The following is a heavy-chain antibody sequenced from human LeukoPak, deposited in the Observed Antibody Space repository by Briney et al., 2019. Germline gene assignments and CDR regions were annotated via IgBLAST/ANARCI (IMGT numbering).Heavy chain of an antibody. CDR3: ARVIDY. V-gene: IGHV3-30*02. CDR2: IRNDGSNK. Sequence: GGSLRLSCAASGFTFSTYGMHWVRQAPGKGLEWVAFIRNDGSNKYYADSVKGRFTISRDNAKNSLYLQMNSLRAEDTAVYYCARVIDYWGQGTLVTVSS. D-gene: IGHD3-22*01. J-gene: IGHJ4*02. CDR1: GFTFSTYG.